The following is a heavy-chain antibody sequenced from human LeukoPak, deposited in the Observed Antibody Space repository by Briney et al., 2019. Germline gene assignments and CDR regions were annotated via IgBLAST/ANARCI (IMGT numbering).Heavy chain of an antibody. Sequence: SETLSLTCAVYGGSFSGYYWSWIRQPPGKGLEWIGKINHSGSTNYNPSLKSRVTISVDTSKNQFSLKLSSVTAADTAVYYCARGGTTIFGVVIIGHYMDVWGKGTTVTVSS. V-gene: IGHV4-34*01. CDR2: INHSGST. D-gene: IGHD3-3*01. J-gene: IGHJ6*03. CDR1: GGSFSGYY. CDR3: ARGGTTIFGVVIIGHYMDV.